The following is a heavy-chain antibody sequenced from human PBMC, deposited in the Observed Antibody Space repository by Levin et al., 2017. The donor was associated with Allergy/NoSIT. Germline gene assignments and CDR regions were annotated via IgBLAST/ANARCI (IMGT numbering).Heavy chain of an antibody. V-gene: IGHV3-21*01. J-gene: IGHJ4*02. CDR3: ARGIAVTGNEY. CDR2: ISSSSSYI. CDR1: GFTFSSYN. Sequence: GASVKVSCAASGFTFSSYNMDWVRQAPGKGLEWVSSISSSSSYIYYADSVKGRFAISRDNAKNSLYLQMNSLRADDTAVYYCARGIAVTGNEYWGQGTLVTVSS. D-gene: IGHD6-19*01.